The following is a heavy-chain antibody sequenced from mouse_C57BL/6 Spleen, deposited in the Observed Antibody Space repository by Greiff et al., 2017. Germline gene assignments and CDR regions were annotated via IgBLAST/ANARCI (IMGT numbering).Heavy chain of an antibody. Sequence: QVQLQQPGAELVKPGASVKLPCKASGYTFTGYWMHGVKQSPGQGLEWIGMIHPKRGSTNYNEKFNSKATLTVDKSSSPAYMQLSSLTSEDSAVYYCAPYSNPWFAYWGQGTLVTVSA. J-gene: IGHJ3*01. CDR3: APYSNPWFAY. V-gene: IGHV1-64*01. CDR1: GYTFTGYW. D-gene: IGHD2-5*01. CDR2: IHPKRGST.